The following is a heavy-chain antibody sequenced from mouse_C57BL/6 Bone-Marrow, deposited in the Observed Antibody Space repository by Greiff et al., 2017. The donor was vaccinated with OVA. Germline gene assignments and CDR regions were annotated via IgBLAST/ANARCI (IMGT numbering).Heavy chain of an antibody. Sequence: EVMLVESGGGLVKPGGSLKLSCAASGSTFSSYAMSWVRQTPEKRLEWVATISDGGSYTYYPDNVKGRFTISRNNAKNNLYLQMSHLKSEDAAMYYCARDYDGYYGFAYWGQGTLVTVSA. CDR2: ISDGGSYT. D-gene: IGHD2-3*01. V-gene: IGHV5-4*01. CDR3: ARDYDGYYGFAY. CDR1: GSTFSSYA. J-gene: IGHJ3*01.